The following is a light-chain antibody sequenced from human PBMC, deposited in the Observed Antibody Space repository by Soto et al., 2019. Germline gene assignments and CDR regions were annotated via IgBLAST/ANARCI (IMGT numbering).Light chain of an antibody. V-gene: IGLV2-14*03. J-gene: IGLJ1*01. CDR2: DVS. CDR3: SSYTTSNTRQIV. CDR1: SSDVGGYNY. Sequence: SALTQPASVSGSPGQLINISCTGNSSDVGGYNYVSWYQHHPGKAPKLIIYDVSNRPSGVSIRFSASKSDNTASLTISGLRPEDEADYHCSSYTTSNTRQIVFGTGTKVTVL.